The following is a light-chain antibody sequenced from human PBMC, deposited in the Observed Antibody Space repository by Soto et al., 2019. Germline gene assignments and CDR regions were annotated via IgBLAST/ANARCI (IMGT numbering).Light chain of an antibody. CDR2: TNS. J-gene: IGLJ2*01. CDR1: SSNIGSNT. Sequence: QSVLTQPPSASGTPGQRVTISCSGSSSNIGSNTVNWYQQLPGTAPKLLIYTNSQRPSGVPDRFSGSKSGTSASLGISGLQSEEEADYYCAAWDDGLNGVVFGGGTKLTVL. V-gene: IGLV1-44*01. CDR3: AAWDDGLNGVV.